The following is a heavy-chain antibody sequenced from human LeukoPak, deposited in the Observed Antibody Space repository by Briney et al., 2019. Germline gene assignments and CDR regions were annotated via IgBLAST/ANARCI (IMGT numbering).Heavy chain of an antibody. CDR3: ARGPYGYYRAV. J-gene: IGHJ6*03. D-gene: IGHD4-17*01. Sequence: SETLSLTCSGSNYSISNSLYWGWLRQPPGKGLEWIGSIYRSGSTFYNPSLKSRVTISLDTSKNQFSLKLSSVTAADTAVYFCARGPYGYYRAVWGKGPTVTVSS. CDR2: IYRSGST. CDR1: NYSISNSLY. V-gene: IGHV4-38-2*02.